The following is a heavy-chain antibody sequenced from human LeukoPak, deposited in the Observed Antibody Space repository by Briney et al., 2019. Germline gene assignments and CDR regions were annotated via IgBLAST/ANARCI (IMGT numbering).Heavy chain of an antibody. Sequence: GGSLRLSCAASGFTFSRNSLSWVRQAPGKGLEWVANINEAGSEIYYVDSVKGRFTISRDNAKNSLYLQMNSLRAEDTAVYYCTRDQYESESSRSYNFYYYYMDVWGKGTTVTVSS. CDR1: GFTFSRNS. J-gene: IGHJ6*03. D-gene: IGHD6-6*01. CDR3: TRDQYESESSRSYNFYYYYMDV. CDR2: INEAGSEI. V-gene: IGHV3-7*01.